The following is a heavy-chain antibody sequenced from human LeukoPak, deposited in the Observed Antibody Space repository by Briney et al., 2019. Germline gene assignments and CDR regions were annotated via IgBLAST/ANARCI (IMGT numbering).Heavy chain of an antibody. CDR1: GFTFTNYG. J-gene: IGHJ4*02. CDR3: ARLGLGWSLDY. V-gene: IGHV3-33*01. D-gene: IGHD6-19*01. CDR2: IWYDGSEK. Sequence: GRSLRLSCAASGFTFTNYGIDWVRQAPGKGLEWVAVIWYDGSEKYYAASGKGRFTISRDQSKNTVYLQMNSLRVEDTAVYYCARLGLGWSLDYWGQGILVTVS.